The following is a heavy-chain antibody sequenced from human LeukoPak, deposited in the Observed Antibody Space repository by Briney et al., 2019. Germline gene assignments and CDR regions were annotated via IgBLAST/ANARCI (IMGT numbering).Heavy chain of an antibody. D-gene: IGHD1-26*01. Sequence: SETLSLTCTVSGGSISSSSYYWGWIRHPPGKGPEWLGSIYYSGSTYYNPSLKSRVTISVDTSKNQFSLKLSSVTAADTAVYYCARQRIVGATRGFDYWGQGTLVTVSS. CDR3: ARQRIVGATRGFDY. CDR2: IYYSGST. CDR1: GGSISSSSYY. V-gene: IGHV4-39*01. J-gene: IGHJ4*02.